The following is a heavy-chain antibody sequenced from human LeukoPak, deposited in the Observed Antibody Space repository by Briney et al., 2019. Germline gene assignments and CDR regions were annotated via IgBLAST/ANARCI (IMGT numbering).Heavy chain of an antibody. CDR3: ARRGSSWYYFED. CDR1: GGSITSSDYW. Sequence: PSETLSLTCTVSGGSITSSDYWWAWIRLPPGRGLEWIGSIYYSGSTYYNPPLKSRATISVDTSKNQFSLKLSSVTAADAAVYFCARRGSSWYYFEDWGQGTLVTVSS. CDR2: IYYSGST. J-gene: IGHJ4*02. D-gene: IGHD6-13*01. V-gene: IGHV4-39*07.